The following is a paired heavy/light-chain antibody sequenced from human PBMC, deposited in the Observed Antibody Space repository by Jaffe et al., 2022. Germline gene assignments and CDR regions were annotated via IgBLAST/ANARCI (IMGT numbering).Heavy chain of an antibody. Sequence: QVQLVESGGGVVQPGGSLRLSCAASGFTFSSYGMHWVRQAPGKGLEWVAFIRYDGSNKYYADSVKGRFTISRDNSKNTLYLQMNSLRAEDTAVYYCAKSWAGGGFWSYYYYYYMDVWGKGTTVTVSS. J-gene: IGHJ6*03. CDR1: GFTFSSYG. V-gene: IGHV3-30*02. CDR3: AKSWAGGGFWSYYYYYYMDV. D-gene: IGHD2-8*02. CDR2: IRYDGSNK.
Light chain of an antibody. CDR2: WAS. J-gene: IGKJ5*01. CDR3: QQYYSTPLT. V-gene: IGKV4-1*01. Sequence: DIVMTQSPDSLAVSLGERATINCKSSQSVLYSSNNKNYLAWYQQKPGQPPKLLIYWASTRESGVPDRFSGSGSGTDFTLTISSLQAEDVAVYYCQQYYSTPLTFGQGTRLEIK. CDR1: QSVLYSSNNKNY.